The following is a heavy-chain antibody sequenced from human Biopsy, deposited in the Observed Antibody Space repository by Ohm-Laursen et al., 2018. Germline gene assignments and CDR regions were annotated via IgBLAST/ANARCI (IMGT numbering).Heavy chain of an antibody. CDR1: SYTFTDYN. Sequence: EPSVKVSCKASSYTFTDYNIHWMRQAPGQGLEWLGYINCKTGATNYAQKFQGTVTMTRDTSISTAYQALGSLRSADTAIYYCARDPLNGHKHFDYWGQGSLVTVSS. V-gene: IGHV1-2*02. J-gene: IGHJ4*02. CDR2: INCKTGAT. CDR3: ARDPLNGHKHFDY. D-gene: IGHD2-8*01.